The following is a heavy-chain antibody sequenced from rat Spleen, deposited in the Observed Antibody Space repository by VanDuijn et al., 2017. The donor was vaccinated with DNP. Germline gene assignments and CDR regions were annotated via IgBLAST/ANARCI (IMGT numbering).Heavy chain of an antibody. J-gene: IGHJ2*01. V-gene: IGHV5-31*01. CDR1: GFTFNNYW. D-gene: IGHD5-1*01. CDR3: TNDWELYY. Sequence: EVQLVESGGGLVQPGRSLKLSCEPSGFTFNNYWMTWIRQAPGKGLEWVASIAKTGDNTYYPDSVKGRFTISRDNAKNTLYLQMNSLRSEDTATYYCTNDWELYYWGQGVMVTVSS. CDR2: IAKTGDNT.